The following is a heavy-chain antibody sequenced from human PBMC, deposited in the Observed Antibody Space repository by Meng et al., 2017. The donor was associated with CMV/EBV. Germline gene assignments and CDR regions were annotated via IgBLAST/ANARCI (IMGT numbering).Heavy chain of an antibody. Sequence: GESLKISCAASGFTFSSYDMHWVRQATGKGLEWVSAIGTAGDTYYPGSVKGRFTISRENAKNSLYLQMNSLRAEDTAVYFCARSGVFGCSSTSCYDLDAFDIWGQGTMVTVSS. CDR1: GFTFSSYD. V-gene: IGHV3-13*01. CDR2: IGTAGDT. CDR3: ARSGVFGCSSTSCYDLDAFDI. J-gene: IGHJ3*02. D-gene: IGHD2-2*01.